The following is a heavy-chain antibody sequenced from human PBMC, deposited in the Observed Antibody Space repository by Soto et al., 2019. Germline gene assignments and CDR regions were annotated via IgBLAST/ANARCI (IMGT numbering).Heavy chain of an antibody. Sequence: QVQLVESGGGVVQPGRSLRLSCAASGFTFSDYTMHWVRQAPGKELEWVALMSSDGGNTHYTDSVKGRFTISRDNSKNTLYLQMDSLRPEDTTVYYGARDYGDGYYCFDLWGQGTLVTVSS. J-gene: IGHJ4*02. CDR2: MSSDGGNT. CDR3: ARDYGDGYYCFDL. CDR1: GFTFSDYT. D-gene: IGHD5-12*01. V-gene: IGHV3-30-3*01.